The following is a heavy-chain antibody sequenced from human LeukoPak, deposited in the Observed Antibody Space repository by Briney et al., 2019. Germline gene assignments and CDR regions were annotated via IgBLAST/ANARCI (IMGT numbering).Heavy chain of an antibody. J-gene: IGHJ6*03. CDR1: GGSISSAGYY. CDR2: IYYSGST. V-gene: IGHV4-31*03. Sequence: PSETLSLTCTVSGGSISSAGYYWSWIRQHPGKGLEWIGYIYYSGSTYYTPSLKSRVTISVDTSKNQFSVKLSSVAAADTAVYYCAASSGEGYMDVWGKGTTVTVSS. D-gene: IGHD3-22*01. CDR3: AASSGEGYMDV.